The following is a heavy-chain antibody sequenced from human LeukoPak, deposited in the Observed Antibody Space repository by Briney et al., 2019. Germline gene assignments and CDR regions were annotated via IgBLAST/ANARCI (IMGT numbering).Heavy chain of an antibody. V-gene: IGHV3-33*08. D-gene: IGHD2-2*01. CDR1: GFTFSDYG. CDR2: IWYDGSNK. J-gene: IGHJ3*02. CDR3: ARDQGIVVVPAAPESAFDI. Sequence: PGGSLRLSCAASGFTFSDYGMNWVRQAPGKGLEWVAVIWYDGSNKYYADSVKGRFTISRDNSKNTLYLQMNSLRAEDTAVYYCARDQGIVVVPAAPESAFDIWGQGTMVTVSS.